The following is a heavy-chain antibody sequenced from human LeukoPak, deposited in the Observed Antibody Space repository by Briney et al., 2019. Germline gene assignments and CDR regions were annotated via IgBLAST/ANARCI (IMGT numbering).Heavy chain of an antibody. D-gene: IGHD2-21*02. CDR2: ISSNGGST. J-gene: IGHJ4*02. CDR3: VKGGCEENDCYPQKSYFDY. CDR1: GFTFSSYG. Sequence: GGSLRLSCSVSGFTFSSYGMHWVRQAPGKGLEYVSAISSNGGSTNYADSVKGRFTISRHNSKNTLYLQMSSLRAEDTAVYYCVKGGCEENDCYPQKSYFDYWGQGTLVTVSS. V-gene: IGHV3-64D*06.